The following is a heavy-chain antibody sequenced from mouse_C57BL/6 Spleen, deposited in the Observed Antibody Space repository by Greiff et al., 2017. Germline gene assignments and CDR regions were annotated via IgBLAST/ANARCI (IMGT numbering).Heavy chain of an antibody. CDR1: GYTFTSYW. Sequence: QVQLQQPGAELVRPGTSVKLSCKASGYTFTSYWMHWVQQRPGQGLEWIGVIDPSDSSTNYTQKFKGKATLTVDTSSSTAYMQVSSRTSEDSAVYYCARGSSRGYAMDDWGQGTSGTVST. CDR3: ARGSSRGYAMDD. J-gene: IGHJ4*01. CDR2: IDPSDSST. D-gene: IGHD1-1*01. V-gene: IGHV1-59*01.